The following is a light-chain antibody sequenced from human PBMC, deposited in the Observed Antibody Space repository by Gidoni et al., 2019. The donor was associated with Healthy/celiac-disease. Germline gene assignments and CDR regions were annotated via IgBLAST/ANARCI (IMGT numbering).Light chain of an antibody. Sequence: EIALTQSPGTLSLSPGERATLSCRASQSVSSSYLAWYQQKPGQAPMLLIYGASSRATGIPDRFSGSGSGTDFTLTISRLEPEDFAVYYCQQYGSSPYSFGQGTKLEIK. CDR1: QSVSSSY. CDR3: QQYGSSPYS. CDR2: GAS. J-gene: IGKJ2*03. V-gene: IGKV3-20*01.